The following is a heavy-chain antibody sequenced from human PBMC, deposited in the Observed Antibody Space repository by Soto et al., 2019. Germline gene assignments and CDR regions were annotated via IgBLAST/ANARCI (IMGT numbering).Heavy chain of an antibody. Sequence: SQTLSLTCAISGDSVSSNSAAWNWIRQSPSRALEWLGRTYYRSKWYNDYAESVKSLITINPDTSKNQFSLQLNSVTPEDSAVYYCARAGRGSSWSIDYWGQGNLVTVS. D-gene: IGHD6-13*01. CDR2: TYYRSKWYN. J-gene: IGHJ4*02. V-gene: IGHV6-1*01. CDR3: ARAGRGSSWSIDY. CDR1: GDSVSSNSAA.